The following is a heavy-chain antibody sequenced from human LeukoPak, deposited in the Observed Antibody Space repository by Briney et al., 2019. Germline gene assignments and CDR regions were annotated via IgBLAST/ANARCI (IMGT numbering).Heavy chain of an antibody. CDR1: GFTFSGSV. CDR2: IKSKTDGGTT. J-gene: IGHJ4*02. D-gene: IGHD6-6*01. Sequence: PGGSLRLSCAASGFTFSGSVIHWVRQASGKGLEWVGRIKSKTDGGTTDYAAPVKGRFTISRDDSKNTLYLQMNSLKTEDTAVYYCTTEGQLDSTFDYWGQGTLVTVSS. V-gene: IGHV3-15*01. CDR3: TTEGQLDSTFDY.